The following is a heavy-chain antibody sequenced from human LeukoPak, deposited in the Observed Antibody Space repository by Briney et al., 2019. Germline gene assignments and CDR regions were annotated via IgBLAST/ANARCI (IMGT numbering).Heavy chain of an antibody. D-gene: IGHD6-19*01. J-gene: IGHJ6*02. CDR1: GFTFSSYA. Sequence: GRSLRLSCAASGFTFSSYAMHWVRQAPGKGLEWVAVISYDGSNKYYADSVKGRFTISRDNSKNTLYLQMNSLRAEDTAVYYCARDFSIAVDRVGMDVWGQGTTVTVSS. CDR3: ARDFSIAVDRVGMDV. V-gene: IGHV3-30-3*01. CDR2: ISYDGSNK.